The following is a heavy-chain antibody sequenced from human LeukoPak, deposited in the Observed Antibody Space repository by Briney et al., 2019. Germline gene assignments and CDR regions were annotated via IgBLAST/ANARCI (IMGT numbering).Heavy chain of an antibody. V-gene: IGHV4-34*01. J-gene: IGHJ4*02. Sequence: SETLSLTCAVYGVSFSGYYWSWIRQPPGKGLEWIGEINHSGSTNYNPSLKRRVTISVDTSKNQFSLKLSSVTAADTAVYYCARGRGRYSGYDSRGTLNYWGQGTLVTVSS. CDR2: INHSGST. CDR3: ARGRGRYSGYDSRGTLNY. D-gene: IGHD5-12*01. CDR1: GVSFSGYY.